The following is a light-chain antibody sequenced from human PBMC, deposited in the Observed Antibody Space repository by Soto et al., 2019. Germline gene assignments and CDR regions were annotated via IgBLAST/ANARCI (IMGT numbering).Light chain of an antibody. J-gene: IGKJ5*01. V-gene: IGKV1-39*01. CDR3: QQSYSATIT. CDR2: AAS. CDR1: QSISNY. Sequence: EIQMTQSPSSLSASVGHRVIITCRASQSISNYLNWYQQKPGKAPKLLIFAASSLQSGVPSRFSGSGSGTNCTLTISSLKTEDGAAHDCQQSYSATITFGQGTRLEIK.